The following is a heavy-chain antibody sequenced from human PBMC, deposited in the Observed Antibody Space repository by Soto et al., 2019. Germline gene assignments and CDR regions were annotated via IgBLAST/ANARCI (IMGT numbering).Heavy chain of an antibody. D-gene: IGHD3-10*02. V-gene: IGHV1-69*06. CDR3: ARLRTLDYYVRGGGSFDY. CDR2: IIPIFGTA. J-gene: IGHJ4*02. Sequence: QVQLVQSGAEVKKPGSSVKVSCKASGGTFSSYAISWVRQAPGQGLEWMGGIIPIFGTANYAQKFQGRVTINADKSTSTAYMELSSLRSEDTAVYYCARLRTLDYYVRGGGSFDYWGQGTLVTVSS. CDR1: GGTFSSYA.